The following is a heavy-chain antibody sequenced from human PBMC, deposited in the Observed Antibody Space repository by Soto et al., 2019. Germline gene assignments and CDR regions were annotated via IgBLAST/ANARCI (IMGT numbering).Heavy chain of an antibody. CDR3: ARGNSISDN. J-gene: IGHJ4*02. D-gene: IGHD3-9*01. Sequence: GGSLRLSCAASGFIFNNYWMSWVRQAPGKGLEWVANINEDGSEKHYVDSVKGRFTTSRGNAKSSLYLQMNSLRAEDTAVYYCARGNSISDNWGEGTLVTVSS. CDR1: GFIFNNYW. V-gene: IGHV3-7*01. CDR2: INEDGSEK.